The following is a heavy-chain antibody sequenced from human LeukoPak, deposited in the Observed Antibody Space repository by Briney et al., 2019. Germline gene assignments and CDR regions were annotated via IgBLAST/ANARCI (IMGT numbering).Heavy chain of an antibody. CDR1: GFTFSSYA. CDR3: ARGHNWNYGWFDP. V-gene: IGHV3-64*01. CDR2: ISSNGGST. Sequence: PGGSLRLSCAASGFTFSSYAMHWVRQAPGKGLEYVSAISSNGGSTYYAHSVKGRFTISRDNSKNTLYLQMGSLRAEDMAVYYCARGHNWNYGWFDPWGQGTLVTVSS. J-gene: IGHJ5*02. D-gene: IGHD1-7*01.